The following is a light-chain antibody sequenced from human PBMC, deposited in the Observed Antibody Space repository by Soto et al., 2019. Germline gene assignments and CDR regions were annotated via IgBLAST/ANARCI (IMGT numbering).Light chain of an antibody. V-gene: IGLV2-11*01. J-gene: IGLJ2*01. Sequence: QSALIQPPSVSGSPGQSVTISCTGLSSDVASSDYVSWFQQHPGTVPKPMIFTVNTQPSGVPARFSGFKSGNAASMTISGLQTEAEADSSCCSYTSSATVVFGGGTKLTVL. CDR2: TVN. CDR3: CSYTSSATVV. CDR1: SSDVASSDY.